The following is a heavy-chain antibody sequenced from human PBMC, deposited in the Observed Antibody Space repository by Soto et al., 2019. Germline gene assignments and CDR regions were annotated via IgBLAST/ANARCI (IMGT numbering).Heavy chain of an antibody. Sequence: SVKVSCKASGGTFSSYAISWVRQAPGQGLEWMGGIIPIFGTANYTQKFQGRVTITADESTSTAYMELSSLRSEDTAVYYCARGYYYDSSGYYYEYFQHWGQGTLVTVSS. V-gene: IGHV1-69*13. CDR2: IIPIFGTA. J-gene: IGHJ1*01. D-gene: IGHD3-22*01. CDR1: GGTFSSYA. CDR3: ARGYYYDSSGYYYEYFQH.